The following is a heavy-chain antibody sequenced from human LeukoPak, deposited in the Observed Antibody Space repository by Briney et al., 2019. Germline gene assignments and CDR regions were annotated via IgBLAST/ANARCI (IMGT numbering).Heavy chain of an antibody. J-gene: IGHJ3*02. CDR2: IYYSGST. CDR1: GGSISSSSYY. V-gene: IGHV4-39*01. D-gene: IGHD2-15*01. Sequence: SETLSLTCTVSGGSISSSSYYWGWIRQPPGKGLEWIGSIYYSGSTYYNPSLKSRVTISVDTSKNQFSLKLSAVTAADTAVYYCARPPVADGAAFDIWDQGTMVTVSS. CDR3: ARPPVADGAAFDI.